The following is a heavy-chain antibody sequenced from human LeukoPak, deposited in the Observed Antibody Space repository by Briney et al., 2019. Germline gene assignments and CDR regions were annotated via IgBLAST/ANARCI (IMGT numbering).Heavy chain of an antibody. J-gene: IGHJ3*02. CDR2: IKQDGSEK. CDR3: ARGGQWLVRSAFDI. Sequence: GGSLRLSCAASGFTFRVRQAPGKGLEWVANIKQDGSEKYYVDSVKGRFTISRDNAKNSLYLQMNSLRAEDTAVYYCARGGQWLVRSAFDIWGQKTMVTVSS. D-gene: IGHD6-19*01. CDR1: GFTFR. V-gene: IGHV3-7*03.